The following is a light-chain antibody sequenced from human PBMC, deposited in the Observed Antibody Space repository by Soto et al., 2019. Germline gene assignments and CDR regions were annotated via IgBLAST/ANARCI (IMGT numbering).Light chain of an antibody. CDR3: QSYDSSNVV. CDR2: EDN. J-gene: IGLJ2*01. CDR1: SGSIASNY. V-gene: IGLV6-57*04. Sequence: NFILTQPHSVSESPGKTVTISYTRSSGSIASNYVQWYQQRPGSAPTTVIYEDNQRPSGVPDRFSGSIDSSSNSASLTISGLKTEDEADYYCQSYDSSNVVFGGGTKLTVL.